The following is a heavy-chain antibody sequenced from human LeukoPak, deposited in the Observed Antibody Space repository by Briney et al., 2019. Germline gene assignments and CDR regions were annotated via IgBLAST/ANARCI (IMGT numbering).Heavy chain of an antibody. CDR2: ISGSGGST. D-gene: IGHD6-19*01. V-gene: IGHV3-23*01. J-gene: IGHJ3*02. Sequence: GGSLRLSCAASGFTYSTYATSWVRQAPGEGLEWVSGISGSGGSTYYADPVKGRFTISRDNSKNTLYLQMSSLRAEDTAVYYCAKGQVAVAGMDAFDIWGQGTMVTVSS. CDR3: AKGQVAVAGMDAFDI. CDR1: GFTYSTYA.